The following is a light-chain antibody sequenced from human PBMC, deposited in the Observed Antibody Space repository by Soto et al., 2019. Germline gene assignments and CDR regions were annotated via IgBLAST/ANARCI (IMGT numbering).Light chain of an antibody. J-gene: IGKJ4*01. CDR2: ATS. CDR1: QGIAPD. CDR3: QKYSIAPLT. Sequence: DVPMTQSLSSLSGFVGDRGTIPCRPSQGIAPDLDWFQQKPGKVTKLLIYATSTLQSGVPSRFSGSGSGTDFTLTINSLQPEDVGTYYCQKYSIAPLTFGGGPKVEIK. V-gene: IGKV1-27*01.